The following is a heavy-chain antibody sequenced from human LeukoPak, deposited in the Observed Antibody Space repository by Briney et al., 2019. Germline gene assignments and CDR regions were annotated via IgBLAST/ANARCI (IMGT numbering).Heavy chain of an antibody. J-gene: IGHJ4*02. CDR2: INPNSGGT. CDR3: ARDVEGSGSYYPLYYFDY. V-gene: IGHV1-2*02. Sequence: ASVRVSCKASGYTFTGYYMRWVRQAPGQGLEWMGWINPNSGGTNYAQKFQGRVTMTRDTSISTAYMELSRLRSDDTAVYYCARDVEGSGSYYPLYYFDYWGQGTLVTVSS. D-gene: IGHD3-10*01. CDR1: GYTFTGYY.